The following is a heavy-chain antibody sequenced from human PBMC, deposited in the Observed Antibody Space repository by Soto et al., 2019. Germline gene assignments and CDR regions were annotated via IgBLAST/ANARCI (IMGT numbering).Heavy chain of an antibody. D-gene: IGHD6-13*01. J-gene: IGHJ6*02. CDR1: GYSFTSYW. Sequence: GESLKISCKGSGYSFTSYWISWVRQMPGKGLEWMGRIDPSDSYTNYSPSFQGHVTISADKSISTAYLQWSSLKASDTAMYYCARYSSSWYNDGYYYGMDVWGQGTTVTVSS. CDR3: ARYSSSWYNDGYYYGMDV. CDR2: IDPSDSYT. V-gene: IGHV5-10-1*01.